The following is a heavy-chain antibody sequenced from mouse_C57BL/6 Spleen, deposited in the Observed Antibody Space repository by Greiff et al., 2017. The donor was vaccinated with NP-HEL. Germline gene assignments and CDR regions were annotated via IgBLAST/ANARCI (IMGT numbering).Heavy chain of an antibody. CDR3: ARWHYGSSYRY. D-gene: IGHD1-1*01. CDR1: GYTFTSYW. Sequence: QVQLQQPGTDLVKPGASVKLSCKASGYTFTSYWMHWVKQRPGQGLEWIGNINPSNGGTNYNEKFKSKATLTVDKSSSKAYMQLSSLTSEDSAVYYCARWHYGSSYRYWGQGTTLTVSS. V-gene: IGHV1-53*01. J-gene: IGHJ2*01. CDR2: INPSNGGT.